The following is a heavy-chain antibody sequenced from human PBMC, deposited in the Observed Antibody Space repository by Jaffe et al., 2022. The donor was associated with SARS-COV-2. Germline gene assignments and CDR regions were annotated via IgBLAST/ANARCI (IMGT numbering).Heavy chain of an antibody. CDR2: IYWDDDK. J-gene: IGHJ2*01. V-gene: IGHV2-5*02. CDR3: AHSPGDYYDSSGYYLHWYFDL. D-gene: IGHD3-22*01. CDR1: GFSLSTSGVG. Sequence: QITLKESGPTLVKPTQTLTLTCTFSGFSLSTSGVGVGWIRQPPGKALEWLALIYWDDDKRYSPSLKSRLTITKDTSKNQVVLTMTNMDPVDTATYYCAHSPGDYYDSSGYYLHWYFDLWGRGTLVTVSS.